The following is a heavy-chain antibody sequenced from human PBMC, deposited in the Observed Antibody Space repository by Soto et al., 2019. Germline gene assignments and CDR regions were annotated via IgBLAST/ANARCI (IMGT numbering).Heavy chain of an antibody. J-gene: IGHJ5*02. V-gene: IGHV4-39*01. D-gene: IGHD5-12*01. CDR3: ARQATGTYVVDP. CDR2: TYYTGRT. CDR1: GGSISSSSYY. Sequence: SETLSLTCTVSGGSISSSSYYWGWIRQPPGKGLEWIGRTYYTGRTYYNHSLQSRVTLSLDTSNNPVSLKLSPVTAADTAVYSCARQATGTYVVDPWGQGPGVTVPS.